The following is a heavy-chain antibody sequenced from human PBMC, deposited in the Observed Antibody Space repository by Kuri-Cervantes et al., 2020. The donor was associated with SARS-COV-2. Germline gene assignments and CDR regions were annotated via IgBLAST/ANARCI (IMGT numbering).Heavy chain of an antibody. D-gene: IGHD2-8*02. CDR3: ARVWSGIYGMDV. J-gene: IGHJ6*02. Sequence: GESLKISCAASGFTVSSNYMSWVRQAPGKGLEWVSVIYGGGTTYYANSVKGRFTISRDNARNSVFLHMNSLRDEDTAVYYCARVWSGIYGMDVWGQGTTVTVSS. CDR2: IYGGGTT. V-gene: IGHV3-66*01. CDR1: GFTVSSNY.